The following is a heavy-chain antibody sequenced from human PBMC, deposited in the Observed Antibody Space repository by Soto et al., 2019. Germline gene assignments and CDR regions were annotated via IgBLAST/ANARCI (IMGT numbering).Heavy chain of an antibody. CDR2: INPNGGST. Sequence: ASVMFSYSLSGYTLPHYYMHWVQQAPGQGLEWMGIINPNGGSTTYAQRFRAGFTMTRDTSTSTVYMELSSLRSEDSAVYYCATSVNSAMAFDYWGQGNLVTGSA. CDR3: ATSVNSAMAFDY. CDR1: GYTLPHYY. J-gene: IGHJ4*02. D-gene: IGHD5-18*01. V-gene: IGHV1-46*01.